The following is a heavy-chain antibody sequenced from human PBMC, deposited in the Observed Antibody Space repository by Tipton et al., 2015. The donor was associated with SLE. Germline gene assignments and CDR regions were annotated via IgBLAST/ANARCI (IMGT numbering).Heavy chain of an antibody. J-gene: IGHJ2*01. D-gene: IGHD6-19*01. V-gene: IGHV1-18*01. CDR3: ARQPVSGNWYFDL. Sequence: QLVQSGPEVKKSGASVKVSCKASGYAFTSYYINWVRQAPGQGLEWMGWVSAYNGVTNYAQNFQGRITMTTDTSTTTAYMDLRSLRTEDTAVYYCARQPVSGNWYFDLWGRGTLVTVSS. CDR2: VSAYNGVT. CDR1: GYAFTSYY.